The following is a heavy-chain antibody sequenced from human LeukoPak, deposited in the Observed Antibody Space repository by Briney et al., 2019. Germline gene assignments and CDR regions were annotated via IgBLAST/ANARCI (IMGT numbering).Heavy chain of an antibody. V-gene: IGHV5-51*01. Sequence: GESLKISCKGSGFIFTNYWIGWVRQMPGKGLEWMGIIYPGDSDTRYSPSFQGQVTISADKSISTAYPQWSSLKASDTAMYYCAGRTDYAFHYWGQGTLVTVSS. J-gene: IGHJ4*02. CDR2: IYPGDSDT. CDR1: GFIFTNYW. D-gene: IGHD3-16*01. CDR3: AGRTDYAFHY.